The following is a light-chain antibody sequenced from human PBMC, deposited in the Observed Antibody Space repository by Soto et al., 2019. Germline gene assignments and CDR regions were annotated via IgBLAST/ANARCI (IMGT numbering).Light chain of an antibody. CDR3: MQALQTPYT. V-gene: IGKV2-28*01. CDR2: LGS. J-gene: IGKJ2*01. Sequence: DIVMTKSPLSLPVTPGEPASISCRSSQSFLHSNGYYYLDWYLQKPGQSPQLLIYLGSNRASGVPDRFSGSGSGTDFTLKISRVEAEDVGVYYCMQALQTPYTFGEGTKLEIK. CDR1: QSFLHSNGYYY.